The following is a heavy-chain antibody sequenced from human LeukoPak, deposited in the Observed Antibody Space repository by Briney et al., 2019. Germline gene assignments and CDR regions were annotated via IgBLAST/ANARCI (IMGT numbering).Heavy chain of an antibody. V-gene: IGHV4-59*02. CDR1: GGSVSSYY. D-gene: IGHD3-10*01. J-gene: IGHJ4*02. CDR3: ARRYGSGSSGTFDY. CDR2: IYYSGST. Sequence: SETLSLTCTVSGGSVSSYYWSWIRQPPGKGLEWIAYIYYSGSTNYNPSLKSRVTISVDTSKNQFSLKLSSVTAADTAVYYCARRYGSGSSGTFDYWGQGTLVTVSS.